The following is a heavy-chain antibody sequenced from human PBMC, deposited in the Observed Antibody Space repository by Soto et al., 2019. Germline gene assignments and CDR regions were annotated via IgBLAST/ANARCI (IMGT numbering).Heavy chain of an antibody. J-gene: IGHJ4*02. CDR3: TRLEGRGVVVVGSFDF. V-gene: IGHV3-73*01. CDR1: GFTFSGSA. Sequence: EVQLVESGGGLVQPGGSLKLSCAASGFTFSGSAIHWVRQASGKGLEWVGRIRSRPTNYATAFTASVKGRFTISRDDSNNTEYLHMNGQKTEDTAVYLCTRLEGRGVVVVGSFDFWGQGTLVTVSS. CDR2: IRSRPTNYAT. D-gene: IGHD2-15*01.